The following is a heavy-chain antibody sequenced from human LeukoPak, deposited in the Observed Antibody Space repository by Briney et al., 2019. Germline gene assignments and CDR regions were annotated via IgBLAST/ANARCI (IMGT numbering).Heavy chain of an antibody. CDR3: ARSHYDLNY. J-gene: IGHJ4*02. V-gene: IGHV3-7*03. CDR1: GFIFRNYW. D-gene: IGHD3-3*01. Sequence: GGSLRLSCAAAGFIFRNYWMGWVRQAPGKGLEWVANINEDGSEKYYVDSVKGRFTISRDNAKNSLYLQMNSLRDEDTAVYYCARSHYDLNYWGQGTLVTVSS. CDR2: INEDGSEK.